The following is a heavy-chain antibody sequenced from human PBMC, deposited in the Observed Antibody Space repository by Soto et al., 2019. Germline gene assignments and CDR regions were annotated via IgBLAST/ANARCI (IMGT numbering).Heavy chain of an antibody. J-gene: IGHJ4*02. D-gene: IGHD3-10*01. V-gene: IGHV3-23*01. CDR2: ISGSGGST. Sequence: GGSLRLSCAASGFTFSSYAMSWVRQAPGKGLEWVSAISGSGGSTYYADSVKGRFTISRDNSKNTLYLQMNSLRAEDTAVYYCAKGPRMVRGVIIDYFDYWGQGTLVTVSS. CDR1: GFTFSSYA. CDR3: AKGPRMVRGVIIDYFDY.